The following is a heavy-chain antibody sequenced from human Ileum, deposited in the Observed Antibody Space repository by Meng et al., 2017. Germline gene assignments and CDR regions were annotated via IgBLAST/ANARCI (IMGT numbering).Heavy chain of an antibody. CDR3: ARHGGYYQDF. D-gene: IGHD4/OR15-4a*01. CDR1: GASVSANSY. CDR2: IDQSGNS. Sequence: VQLAEAGPGLVKHAGTLALTCPRSGASVSANSYWSWVPPPPWKGLAWIGQIDQSGNSYYRPSLKSRVTMSIDKSKNQFSLRLTSVTAADTAVYYCARHGGYYQDFWGQGTLVTVSS. J-gene: IGHJ4*02. V-gene: IGHV4-4*02.